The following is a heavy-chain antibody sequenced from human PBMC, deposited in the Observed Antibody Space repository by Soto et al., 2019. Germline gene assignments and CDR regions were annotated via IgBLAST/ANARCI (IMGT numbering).Heavy chain of an antibody. V-gene: IGHV3-30*18. CDR2: ISYDGSNK. CDR1: GFTFSSYG. J-gene: IGHJ6*03. CDR3: AKDMKYYYGSGSYYNLGAYYYYYMDV. Sequence: GGSLRLSCAASGFTFSSYGMHWVRQAPGKGLEWVAVISYDGSNKYYADSVKGRFTISRDNSKNTLYLQMNSLRAEDTAVYYCAKDMKYYYGSGSYYNLGAYYYYYMDVWGKGTTVTVSS. D-gene: IGHD3-10*01.